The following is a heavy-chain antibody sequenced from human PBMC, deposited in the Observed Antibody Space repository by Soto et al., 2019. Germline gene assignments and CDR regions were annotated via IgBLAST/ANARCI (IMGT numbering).Heavy chain of an antibody. Sequence: QVQLVQSGAEVKKPGASVKVSCKASGYTFTSYYMHWVRQAPGQGLEWMGIINPSGGSTSYAQKSHGIATRTRDTSTSTVYLELSSLRSEDTAVDYCARVAAGSGGYYRWSDPWGQGTLVTVSS. CDR3: ARVAAGSGGYYRWSDP. D-gene: IGHD3-10*01. CDR1: GYTFTSYY. J-gene: IGHJ5*02. V-gene: IGHV1-46*03. CDR2: INPSGGST.